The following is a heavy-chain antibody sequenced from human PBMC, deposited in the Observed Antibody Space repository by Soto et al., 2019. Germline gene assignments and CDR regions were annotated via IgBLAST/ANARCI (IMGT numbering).Heavy chain of an antibody. V-gene: IGHV1-18*01. CDR2: ISGYNANT. CDR3: ARPKYYDSGRGIFDY. D-gene: IGHD3-22*01. CDR1: GYTFTSYG. Sequence: QVQLVQSGAEVKKPGASVKVSCKASGYTFTSYGISWVRQAPGQGLEWMGWISGYNANTNYAQKLQGRVTMTTDTSTSTVYMELRSLRSDDTAVYYCARPKYYDSGRGIFDYCGHGTLVTVSS. J-gene: IGHJ4*01.